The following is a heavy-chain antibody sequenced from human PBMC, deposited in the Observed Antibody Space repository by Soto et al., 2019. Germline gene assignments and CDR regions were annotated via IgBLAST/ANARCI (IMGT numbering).Heavy chain of an antibody. D-gene: IGHD3-3*01. V-gene: IGHV4-59*01. CDR2: IYYSGST. CDR3: ARAPDYDFWSGSNWFDP. Sequence: NPXATLSLTCTVSGGSISTYYWSWIRQPPGKGLEWIGYIYYSGSTNYNPSLKSRVIISVDTSKNQFSLKLSSVTAADTAVYYCARAPDYDFWSGSNWFDPWGQGALVTVSS. CDR1: GGSISTYY. J-gene: IGHJ5*02.